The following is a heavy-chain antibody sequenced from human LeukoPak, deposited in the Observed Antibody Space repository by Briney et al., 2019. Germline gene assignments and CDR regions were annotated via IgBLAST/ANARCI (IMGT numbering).Heavy chain of an antibody. CDR1: GYSLITYG. J-gene: IGHJ3*02. CDR3: ARERKSSYDTLTGYYKSDAFDI. Sequence: ASVKVSCKAAGYSLITYGISWVRQAPGQGLEWMGWISAYNGNTNYAQKLQDRVTLATDTSTNTAYMELRSLRSDDTAVYYCARERKSSYDTLTGYYKSDAFDIWGQGTMVTVSS. D-gene: IGHD3-9*01. V-gene: IGHV1-18*01. CDR2: ISAYNGNT.